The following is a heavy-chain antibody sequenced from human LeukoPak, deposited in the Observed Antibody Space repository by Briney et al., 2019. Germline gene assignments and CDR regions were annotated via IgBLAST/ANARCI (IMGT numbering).Heavy chain of an antibody. J-gene: IGHJ4*02. V-gene: IGHV3-23*01. CDR3: AKVRRQQLVY. CDR2: ISGSGGST. Sequence: PGGSLRLSCAASGFSVSNNYMSWVRQAPGKGLEWVSAISGSGGSTYYADSVKGRFTISRDNSKNTLYLQMNSLRAEDTAVYYCAKVRRQQLVYWGQGTLVTVSS. D-gene: IGHD6-13*01. CDR1: GFSVSNNY.